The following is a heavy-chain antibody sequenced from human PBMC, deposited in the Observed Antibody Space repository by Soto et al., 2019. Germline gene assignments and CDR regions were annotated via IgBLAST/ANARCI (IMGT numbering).Heavy chain of an antibody. D-gene: IGHD2-15*01. CDR1: GYDFTTYW. CDR2: IYPGDSDT. Sequence: EVQLVQSGAEVKKPGESLKISCKGSGYDFTTYWIGWVRQMPGKGLEWMGIIYPGDSDTRYSPSFQGQVTISADKSITAAFLQWTSLKASDTAKYSCARPSGGYVQDWGQGTLVTVSS. J-gene: IGHJ1*01. V-gene: IGHV5-51*01. CDR3: ARPSGGYVQD.